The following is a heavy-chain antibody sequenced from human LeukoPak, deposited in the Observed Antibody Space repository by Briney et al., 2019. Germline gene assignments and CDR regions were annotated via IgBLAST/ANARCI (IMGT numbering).Heavy chain of an antibody. V-gene: IGHV3-23*01. D-gene: IGHD3-10*01. CDR1: GFTFSSYA. CDR3: ARSCYGSGSYCNWFDP. Sequence: PGGSLRLSCAASGFTFSSYAMSWVRQAPGKGLEWVSAISGSGGSTYYADSVKGRFTISRDNSKNTLYLQMNSLRAEDTAVYYCARSCYGSGSYCNWFDPWGQGTLVTVSS. CDR2: ISGSGGST. J-gene: IGHJ5*02.